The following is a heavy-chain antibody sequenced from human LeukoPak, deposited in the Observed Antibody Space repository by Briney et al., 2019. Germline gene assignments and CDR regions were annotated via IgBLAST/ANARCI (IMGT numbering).Heavy chain of an antibody. V-gene: IGHV3-43*01. D-gene: IGHD3-22*01. Sequence: PGGSLRLSCAASGFTFDDYTMHWVRQAPGKGLEWVSLVSWDGGSTYYADSVKGRFTISRDNSKNSLYLQMNSLRTEDTALYYCAKDIVNYYGSSGYYPSFDYWGQGTLVTVSS. J-gene: IGHJ4*02. CDR1: GFTFDDYT. CDR2: VSWDGGST. CDR3: AKDIVNYYGSSGYYPSFDY.